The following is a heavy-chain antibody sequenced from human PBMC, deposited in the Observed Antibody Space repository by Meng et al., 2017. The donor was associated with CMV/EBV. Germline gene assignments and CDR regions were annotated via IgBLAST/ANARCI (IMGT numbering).Heavy chain of an antibody. V-gene: IGHV3-21*01. D-gene: IGHD2-2*01. CDR3: ARDLKPDIVVVPAAYYFDY. CDR2: ISSSSSYI. J-gene: IGHJ4*02. CDR1: TFSSYS. Sequence: TFSSYSMIWVRQAPGKGLEWVSSISSSSSYIYYADSVKGRFTISRDNAKNSLYLQMNSLRAEDTAVYYCARDLKPDIVVVPAAYYFDYWGQGTLVTVSS.